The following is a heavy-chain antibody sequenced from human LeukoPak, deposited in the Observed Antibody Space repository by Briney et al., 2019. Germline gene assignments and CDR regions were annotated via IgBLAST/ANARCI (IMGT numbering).Heavy chain of an antibody. J-gene: IGHJ4*02. Sequence: GGSLRLSCAASGFTFGNAWMSWVRQAPGKGLEWVGRIKSKTDGGTTDYAAPVKGRFTISRDDSKNTLYLQMNSLKTEDTAVYYCTTGNNWNYFGFDYWGQGTLVTVSS. CDR2: IKSKTDGGTT. V-gene: IGHV3-15*01. CDR1: GFTFGNAW. CDR3: TTGNNWNYFGFDY. D-gene: IGHD1-7*01.